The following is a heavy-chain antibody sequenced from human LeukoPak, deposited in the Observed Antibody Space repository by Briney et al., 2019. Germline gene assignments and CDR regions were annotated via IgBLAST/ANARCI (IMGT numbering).Heavy chain of an antibody. CDR3: ARDFGGYSYGPQVGFDY. D-gene: IGHD5-18*01. CDR1: GFTFDDYG. CDR2: INWNGGST. J-gene: IGHJ4*02. V-gene: IGHV3-20*04. Sequence: PGGSLRLSCAASGFTFDDYGMSWVRQAPGKGLEWVSVINWNGGSTGYADSVKGRFTISRDNAKNSLYLQMNSLRAEDTALYYCARDFGGYSYGPQVGFDYWGQGTLVTVSS.